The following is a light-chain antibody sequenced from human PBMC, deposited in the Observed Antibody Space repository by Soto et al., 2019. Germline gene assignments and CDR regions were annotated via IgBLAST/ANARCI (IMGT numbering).Light chain of an antibody. CDR2: EVS. J-gene: IGLJ1*01. V-gene: IGLV2-18*01. CDR1: SADFVSYNR. CDR3: TLYTSENAYV. Sequence: QSALTQTPSVSGSPGQSVTISCTGTSADFVSYNRVSWYQQPPGTAPKLMIYEVSKRPSGVPDRFSGSKSGNTASLTISGLQAADEADYYCTLYTSENAYVFGTGTKLTVL.